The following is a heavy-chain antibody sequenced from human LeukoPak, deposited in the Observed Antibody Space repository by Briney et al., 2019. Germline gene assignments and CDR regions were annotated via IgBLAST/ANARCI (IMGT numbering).Heavy chain of an antibody. Sequence: SETLSLTCTVSGGSISSSSYYWGWIRQPPGKGLEWIGEINHSGSTNYNPSLKSRVTISVDTSKNQFSLKLSSVTAADTAVYYCACQTYCGGDCYSSFDYWGQGTLVTVSS. CDR2: INHSGST. CDR1: GGSISSSSYY. D-gene: IGHD2-21*02. V-gene: IGHV4-39*07. CDR3: ACQTYCGGDCYSSFDY. J-gene: IGHJ4*02.